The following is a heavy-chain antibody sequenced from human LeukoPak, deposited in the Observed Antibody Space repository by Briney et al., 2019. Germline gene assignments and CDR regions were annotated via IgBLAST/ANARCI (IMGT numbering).Heavy chain of an antibody. CDR1: GFTFGDYA. CDR2: IRYDGSNK. J-gene: IGHJ4*02. D-gene: IGHD2-15*01. Sequence: GGSLRLSCTTSGFTFGDYAMSWFRQAPGKGLEWVAFIRYDGSNKYYAVSVKGRFTISRDNSKNTLYLQMNSLRAEDTAVYYCAKAQVVAAHDWGQGTLVTVSS. V-gene: IGHV3-30*02. CDR3: AKAQVVAAHD.